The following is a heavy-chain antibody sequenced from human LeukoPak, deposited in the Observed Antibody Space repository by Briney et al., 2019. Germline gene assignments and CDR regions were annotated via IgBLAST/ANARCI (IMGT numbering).Heavy chain of an antibody. D-gene: IGHD3-3*01. J-gene: IGHJ4*02. Sequence: ASVKVSCKASGYTFTSYYMHWVRQAPGQGLEWMGIINPSGGSTSYAQKFQGRVTMTRDMSTSTVYMELSSLRSEDTAVYYCARGGGVDEPLEWYPVCDYWGQGTLVTVSS. V-gene: IGHV1-46*01. CDR3: ARGGGVDEPLEWYPVCDY. CDR2: INPSGGST. CDR1: GYTFTSYY.